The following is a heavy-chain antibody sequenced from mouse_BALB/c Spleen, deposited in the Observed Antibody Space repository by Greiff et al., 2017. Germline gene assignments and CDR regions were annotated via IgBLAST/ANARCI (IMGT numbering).Heavy chain of an antibody. Sequence: DVKLQESGPGLVKPSQSLSLTCTVTGYSITSDYAWNWIRQFPGNKLEWMGYISYSGSTSYNPSLKSRISITRDTSKNQFFLQLNSVTTEDTATYYCARTGDYDLGTWFAYWGQGTLVTVSA. CDR1: GYSITSDYA. J-gene: IGHJ3*01. CDR2: ISYSGST. CDR3: ARTGDYDLGTWFAY. D-gene: IGHD2-4*01. V-gene: IGHV3-2*02.